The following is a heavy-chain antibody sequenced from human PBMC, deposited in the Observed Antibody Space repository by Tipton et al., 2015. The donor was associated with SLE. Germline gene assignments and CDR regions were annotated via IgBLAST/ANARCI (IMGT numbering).Heavy chain of an antibody. CDR1: GGSISGFY. D-gene: IGHD4-11*01. J-gene: IGHJ6*02. Sequence: TLSLTCTVSGGSISGFYWSWIRQPDGKGLEWIGRIYSSGSPNYNPSLKSRVTMSVDTSKNQFSLKLSSVTAADTAVYYCARPYISNWYYYYGMDVWGQGTTVTVSS. CDR3: ARPYISNWYYYYGMDV. CDR2: IYSSGSP. V-gene: IGHV4-4*07.